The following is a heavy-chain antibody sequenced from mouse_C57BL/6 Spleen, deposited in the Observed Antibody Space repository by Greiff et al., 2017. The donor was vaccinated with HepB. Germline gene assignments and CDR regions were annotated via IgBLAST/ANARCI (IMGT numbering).Heavy chain of an antibody. CDR1: GFTFSDYY. Sequence: EVKLVESGGGLVQPGGSLKLSCAASGFTFSDYYMYWVRQTPEKRLEWVAYISNGGGSTYYQDTVKGRFTISIDNSKNTLYLQMSRLKSEDTAMYYCARHYDSYVDYWGQGTTLTVSS. J-gene: IGHJ2*01. CDR2: ISNGGGST. V-gene: IGHV5-12*01. D-gene: IGHD2-3*01. CDR3: ARHYDSYVDY.